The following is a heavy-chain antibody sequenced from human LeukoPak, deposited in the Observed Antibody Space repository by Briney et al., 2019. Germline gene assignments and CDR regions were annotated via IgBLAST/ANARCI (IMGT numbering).Heavy chain of an antibody. J-gene: IGHJ4*02. V-gene: IGHV3-53*01. CDR3: AKDARRSSGWWFFDH. CDR2: IYSGGST. CDR1: GFTVSSNY. D-gene: IGHD6-19*01. Sequence: GGSLRLSRAASGFTVSSNYMSWVRHAPGKGLEWVSVIYSGGSTYYSDSVKGRFTISRDKSKNTLYLQMNSLRAEDTAVYYCAKDARRSSGWWFFDHWGQGTLVSVSS.